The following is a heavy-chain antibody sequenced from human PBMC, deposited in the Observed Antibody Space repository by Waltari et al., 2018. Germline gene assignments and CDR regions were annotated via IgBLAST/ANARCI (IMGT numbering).Heavy chain of an antibody. CDR2: IYYSGCT. D-gene: IGHD4-17*01. J-gene: IGHJ5*02. CDR1: GGSVSSAS. CDR3: ASEDPNGGHYGGNSDWFDP. V-gene: IGHV4-59*02. Sequence: QVQLQESGPGLVKPAETLSLTGTVSGGSVSSASGSWIRQRRGEGLQWIGYIYYSGCTNYSPSLKSRVTISVDTSNTQFSLKLSSVTAAHTAVYYCASEDPNGGHYGGNSDWFDPWGQGTLVTVSS.